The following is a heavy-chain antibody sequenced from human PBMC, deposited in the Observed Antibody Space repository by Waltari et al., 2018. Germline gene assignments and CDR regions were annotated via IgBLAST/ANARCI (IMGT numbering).Heavy chain of an antibody. CDR3: ARLRCSGGSCYPGGYYYMDV. Sequence: QLQLQESGPGLVKPSETLSLTCTVSGGSISSSSYYWGWNRQPPGRGREWIGSIYYSGSTYYNPSLKSRVTISVDTSKNQFSLKLSSVTAADTAVYYCARLRCSGGSCYPGGYYYMDVWGKGTTVTVSS. V-gene: IGHV4-39*01. CDR1: GGSISSSSYY. J-gene: IGHJ6*03. D-gene: IGHD2-15*01. CDR2: IYYSGST.